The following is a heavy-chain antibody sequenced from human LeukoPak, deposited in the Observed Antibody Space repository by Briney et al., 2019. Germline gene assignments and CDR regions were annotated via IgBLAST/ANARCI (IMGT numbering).Heavy chain of an antibody. CDR3: ARDDLNYGDHIDY. D-gene: IGHD4-17*01. V-gene: IGHV3-11*01. J-gene: IGHJ4*02. Sequence: GGSLRLSCAASGFTFSDYYMSWIRQAPGKGLEWVSYISSSGSTIYYADSVKGRFTISRDNAKNSLYLQMSSLRAEDTAVYYCARDDLNYGDHIDYWGQGTLVTVSS. CDR2: ISSSGSTI. CDR1: GFTFSDYY.